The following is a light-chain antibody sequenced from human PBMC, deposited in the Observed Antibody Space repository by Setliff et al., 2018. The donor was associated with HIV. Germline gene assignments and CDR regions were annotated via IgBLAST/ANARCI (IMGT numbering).Light chain of an antibody. V-gene: IGLV3-21*04. CDR1: NIGSKS. J-gene: IGLJ1*01. CDR3: QVWDSSSDQAYV. CDR2: YDS. Sequence: SYELTQPPSVSVAPGKTARITCGGNNIGSKSVHWYQQKPGQAPVLVIYYDSDWPSGIPERFSGSNSGNTATLTISRVEAGDEADYYCQVWDSSSDQAYVFGTGTKVTVL.